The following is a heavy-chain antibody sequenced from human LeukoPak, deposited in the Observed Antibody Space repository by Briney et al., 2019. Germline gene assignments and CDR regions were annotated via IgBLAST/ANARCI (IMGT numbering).Heavy chain of an antibody. Sequence: PGGSLRLSCAASGFTFSSYEMNWVRQAPGKGLEWVSYISSSGSTIYYADSVKGRFTISRDNAKNSLYLQMNSLRAEDTAVYYCARMTTVTVDYWGQGTLVTVSS. CDR1: GFTFSSYE. V-gene: IGHV3-48*03. CDR3: ARMTTVTVDY. J-gene: IGHJ4*02. D-gene: IGHD4-17*01. CDR2: ISSSGSTI.